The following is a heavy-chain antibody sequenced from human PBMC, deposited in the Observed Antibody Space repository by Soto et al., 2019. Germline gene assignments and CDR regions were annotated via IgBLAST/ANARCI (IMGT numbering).Heavy chain of an antibody. CDR2: ISYDGSNK. Sequence: GGSLRLSCAASGFTFSSYGMHWVRQAPGKGLEWVAVISYDGSNKYYADSVKGRFTISRDNSKNTLYLQMNSLRAEDTAVYYCAKDMSDRYYYDSSGYHGGFEYWGHGTLVTVSS. CDR3: AKDMSDRYYYDSSGYHGGFEY. V-gene: IGHV3-30*18. J-gene: IGHJ4*01. CDR1: GFTFSSYG. D-gene: IGHD3-22*01.